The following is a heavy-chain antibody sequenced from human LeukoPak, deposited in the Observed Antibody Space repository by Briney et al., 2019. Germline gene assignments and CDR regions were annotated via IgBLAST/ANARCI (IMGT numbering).Heavy chain of an antibody. Sequence: PGGSLRLSCAASGFTFSNYAMSWVRHAPGKGLEWVSGTSSSGGTTYYADSVKGRFTISRDNSKDTLYLQMNSLRAEDTALYYCAKDTGQWPVRTFDYWGQGTLVTVSS. D-gene: IGHD6-19*01. J-gene: IGHJ4*02. V-gene: IGHV3-23*01. CDR2: TSSSGGTT. CDR1: GFTFSNYA. CDR3: AKDTGQWPVRTFDY.